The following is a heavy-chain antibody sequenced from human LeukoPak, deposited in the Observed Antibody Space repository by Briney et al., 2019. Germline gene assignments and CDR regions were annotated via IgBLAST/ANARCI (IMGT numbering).Heavy chain of an antibody. J-gene: IGHJ3*02. CDR1: GYTFTSYY. CDR3: ARDGSNLGYYYDSSSYRGPSYNHAFDI. CDR2: INPSGGST. V-gene: IGHV1-46*01. D-gene: IGHD3-22*01. Sequence: ASVKVSCKASGYTFTSYYMHWVRQAPGQGLEWMGIINPSGGSTSYAQKFQGRVTMTRDTSTGTVYMELSSLRSEDTAVYYCARDGSNLGYYYDSSSYRGPSYNHAFDIRGQGTMVTVSS.